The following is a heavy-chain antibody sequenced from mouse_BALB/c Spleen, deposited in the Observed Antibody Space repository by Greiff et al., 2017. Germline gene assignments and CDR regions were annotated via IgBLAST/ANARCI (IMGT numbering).Heavy chain of an antibody. CDR1: GDSITSGY. Sequence: EVQLQQSGPSLVKPSQTLSLTCSVTGDSITSGYWNWIRKFPGNKLEYMGYISYSGSTYYNPSLKSRISITRDTSKNHYYLQLNSVTTEDTATYYCARARDNYGRGFYYYAMDYWGQGTSVTVSS. CDR3: ARARDNYGRGFYYYAMDY. J-gene: IGHJ4*01. V-gene: IGHV3-8*02. D-gene: IGHD1-1*01. CDR2: ISYSGST.